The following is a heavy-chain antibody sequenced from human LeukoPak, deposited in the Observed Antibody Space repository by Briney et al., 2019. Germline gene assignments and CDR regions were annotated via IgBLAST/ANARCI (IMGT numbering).Heavy chain of an antibody. V-gene: IGHV2-5*02. D-gene: IGHD2-15*01. Sequence: SGPTLVNPTQTLTLTCTFSGLSFNTSGVGVGWIRRPPGKALEWLALIYWDDDKRYSPSLKSRLIITKDTSKNQVVLKMTNIDPVDTATYYCAHSGFCTAGSCYSFFDYWGQGALVTVSS. CDR2: IYWDDDK. CDR1: GLSFNTSGVG. CDR3: AHSGFCTAGSCYSFFDY. J-gene: IGHJ4*02.